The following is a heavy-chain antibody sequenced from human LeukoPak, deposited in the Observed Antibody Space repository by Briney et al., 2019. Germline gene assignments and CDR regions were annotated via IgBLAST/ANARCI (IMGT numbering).Heavy chain of an antibody. J-gene: IGHJ4*02. Sequence: ASVKVSCKASGYIFMSYYMHWVRQAPGQGLEWVGIINPSGGSTSYAQKSQGRVTMTRDTSTSTVYMELSSLRSEDTAVYYCARDRWELTSWGQGTLVTVSS. CDR1: GYIFMSYY. CDR2: INPSGGST. CDR3: ARDRWELTS. D-gene: IGHD1-26*01. V-gene: IGHV1-46*01.